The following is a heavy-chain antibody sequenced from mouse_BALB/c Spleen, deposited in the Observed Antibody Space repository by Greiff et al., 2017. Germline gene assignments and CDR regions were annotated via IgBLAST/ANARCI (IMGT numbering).Heavy chain of an antibody. CDR3: TREENYWDGGGFAY. D-gene: IGHD4-1*01. Sequence: VQLQQSGTVLARPGASVKMSCKASGYTFTSYWMHWVKQRPGQGLEWIGAIYPGNSDTSYNQKFKGKAKLTAVTSTSTAYMELSSLTNEDSAVYYCTREENYWDGGGFAYWGQGTLVTVSA. CDR2: IYPGNSDT. V-gene: IGHV1-5*01. CDR1: GYTFTSYW. J-gene: IGHJ3*01.